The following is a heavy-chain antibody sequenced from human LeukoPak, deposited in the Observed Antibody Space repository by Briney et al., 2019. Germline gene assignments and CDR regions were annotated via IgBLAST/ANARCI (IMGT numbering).Heavy chain of an antibody. CDR1: GFTFSTYE. J-gene: IGHJ4*02. CDR3: ARGVDY. CDR2: ISGSATTI. V-gene: IGHV3-48*03. Sequence: GGSLRLSCAASGFTFSTYEMNWVRQAPGKGLEWVSYISGSATTIYYADSVKGRFTISRDNAKNPLYLQMNTLRADDSAVYYCARGVDYWGQGTLVTVSS.